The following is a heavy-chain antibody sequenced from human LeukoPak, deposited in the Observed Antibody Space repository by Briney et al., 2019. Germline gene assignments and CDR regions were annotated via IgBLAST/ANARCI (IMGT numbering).Heavy chain of an antibody. Sequence: GSSVKVSCKASGGTFSSYAISWVRQAPGQGLEWMGRIIPILGIANYAQKFQGRVTITADKSTSTAYMELSSLRSEDTAVYYCARSKLIRRGVIDDPWELPWDPSEYFQHWGQGTLVTVSS. V-gene: IGHV1-69*04. D-gene: IGHD1-26*01. J-gene: IGHJ1*01. CDR2: IIPILGIA. CDR1: GGTFSSYA. CDR3: ARSKLIRRGVIDDPWELPWDPSEYFQH.